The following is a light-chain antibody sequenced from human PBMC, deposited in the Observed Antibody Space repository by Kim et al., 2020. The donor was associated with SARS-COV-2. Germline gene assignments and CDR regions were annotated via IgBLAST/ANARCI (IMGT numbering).Light chain of an antibody. CDR1: QDIRPY. J-gene: IGKJ1*01. V-gene: IGKV1-27*01. Sequence: DIQMTQSPSSLSASVGDRVTITCRASQDIRPYLDWYQHRPGKAPKLLISAASALQPDVPFRFSGSGSGTDFALTISSLQPEDYATFYCQDCNRAPWTFGQGTKVDIK. CDR2: AAS. CDR3: QDCNRAPWT.